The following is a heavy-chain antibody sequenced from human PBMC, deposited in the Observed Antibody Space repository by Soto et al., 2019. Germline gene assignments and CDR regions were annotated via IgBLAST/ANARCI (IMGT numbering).Heavy chain of an antibody. Sequence: HPGGSLRLSCAASGFTFSSYAMHWVRQAPGKGLEWVAVISYDGSNKYYADSVKGRFTISRDNSKNTLYLQMNSLRAEDTAVYYCARPRGSSWYYYGMDVWGQGTTVTVSS. D-gene: IGHD6-13*01. V-gene: IGHV3-30-3*01. CDR3: ARPRGSSWYYYGMDV. J-gene: IGHJ6*02. CDR1: GFTFSSYA. CDR2: ISYDGSNK.